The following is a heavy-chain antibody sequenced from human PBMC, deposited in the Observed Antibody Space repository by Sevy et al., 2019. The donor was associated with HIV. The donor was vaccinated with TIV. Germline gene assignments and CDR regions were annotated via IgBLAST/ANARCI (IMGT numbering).Heavy chain of an antibody. CDR3: SNAPSGYYDGSGRFYFDY. D-gene: IGHD3-10*01. Sequence: GGSLRLSCAASGFTFDDYAMHWVRQAPGKGLEWVSGISWNSGSIGYADSVKGRFTISRDNAKNSLYLQMNSLRAEDTALYYCSNAPSGYYDGSGRFYFDYWGQGTLVTVSS. V-gene: IGHV3-9*01. CDR1: GFTFDDYA. J-gene: IGHJ4*02. CDR2: ISWNSGSI.